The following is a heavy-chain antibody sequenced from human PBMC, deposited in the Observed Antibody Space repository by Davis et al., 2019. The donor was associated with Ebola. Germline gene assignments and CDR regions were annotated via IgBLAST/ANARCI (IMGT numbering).Heavy chain of an antibody. CDR3: VRFGRGAY. D-gene: IGHD3-16*01. Sequence: PSETLSLTCTVSGGSTSGFYWFWVRQPAGKGLEWIGRLFSSGTTYYNPSLQSRVTMSVDTPKRRFSLTLRSVTAADTAVYYCVRFGRGAYGGQGTLVTVSS. CDR1: GGSTSGFY. V-gene: IGHV4-4*07. J-gene: IGHJ4*02. CDR2: LFSSGTT.